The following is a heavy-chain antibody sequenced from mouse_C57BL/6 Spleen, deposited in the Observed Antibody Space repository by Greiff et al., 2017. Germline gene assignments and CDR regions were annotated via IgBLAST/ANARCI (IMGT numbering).Heavy chain of an antibody. CDR1: GFTFSSYT. D-gene: IGHD1-1*01. CDR3: ARLTTVVARWYFDV. V-gene: IGHV5-9*01. J-gene: IGHJ1*03. CDR2: ISGGGGNT. Sequence: EVQGVESGGGLVKPGGSLKLSCAASGFTFSSYTMSWVRQTPEKRLEWVATISGGGGNTYYPDSVKGRFTISRDNAKNTLYLHMSSLRSEDTALYYCARLTTVVARWYFDVWGTGTTVTVSS.